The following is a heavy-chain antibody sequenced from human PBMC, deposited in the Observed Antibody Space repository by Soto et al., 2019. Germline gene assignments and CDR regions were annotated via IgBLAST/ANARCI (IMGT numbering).Heavy chain of an antibody. Sequence: ASVKVSCKASGYTFTSYGISWVRQAPGQGLEWMGWISAYNGNTNYAQKLQGRVTMTTDTSTSTAYMELRSLRSDDTAVYYCASTMRAAAGTGWFAPWGQGTLVTVSS. CDR3: ASTMRAAAGTGWFAP. J-gene: IGHJ5*02. D-gene: IGHD6-13*01. CDR2: ISAYNGNT. CDR1: GYTFTSYG. V-gene: IGHV1-18*01.